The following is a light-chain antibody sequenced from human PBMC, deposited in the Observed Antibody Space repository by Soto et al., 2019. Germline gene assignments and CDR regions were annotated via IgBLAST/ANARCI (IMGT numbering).Light chain of an antibody. V-gene: IGLV1-44*01. CDR1: SSNIGRNT. CDR3: AAWDDGLNGSV. Sequence: SALTQRPSASETPGQRVTISCSGSSSNIGRNTVNWYQQVPGTAPKLLIYNNNQRPSGVPDRFSGSKSGTSASLAIIGLQSEDGADYYCAAWDDGLNGSVFGAGTKVTVL. J-gene: IGLJ1*01. CDR2: NNN.